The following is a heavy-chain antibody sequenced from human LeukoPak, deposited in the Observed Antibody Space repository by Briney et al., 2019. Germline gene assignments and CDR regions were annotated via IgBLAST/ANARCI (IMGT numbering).Heavy chain of an antibody. V-gene: IGHV1-69*13. CDR3: ARVGDGTGYYFDY. CDR2: IIPIFGTA. D-gene: IGHD2-21*02. CDR1: GGTFSSYA. J-gene: IGHJ4*02. Sequence: SAKVSCKASGGTFSSYAISWVRQAPGQGLEWMGGIIPIFGTANYAQKFQGRVTITADESTSTAYMELSSLRSEDTAVYYCARVGDGTGYYFDYWGQGTLVTVSS.